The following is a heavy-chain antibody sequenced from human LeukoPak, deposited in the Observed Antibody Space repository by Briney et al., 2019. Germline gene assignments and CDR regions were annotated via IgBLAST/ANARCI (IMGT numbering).Heavy chain of an antibody. D-gene: IGHD3-10*01. Sequence: GGSLRLSCAASGFTFSNAWMSWVRRAPGKGLEWVGRIKSKTDGGTTDYAAPVKGRFTISRNDSKNTLYLQMNSLKTEDTAVYYCTTAYYGSGSYYNPAMDYWGQGTLVTVSS. CDR3: TTAYYGSGSYYNPAMDY. J-gene: IGHJ4*02. CDR1: GFTFSNAW. V-gene: IGHV3-15*01. CDR2: IKSKTDGGTT.